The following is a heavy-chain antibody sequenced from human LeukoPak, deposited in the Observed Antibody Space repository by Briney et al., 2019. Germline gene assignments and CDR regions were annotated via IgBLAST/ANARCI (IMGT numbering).Heavy chain of an antibody. CDR3: GTLGGVIVNDY. CDR1: GFTFSSYG. CDR2: ISGSGGST. D-gene: IGHD3-16*02. V-gene: IGHV3-23*01. Sequence: PGGSLRLSCAASGFTFSSYGMSWVRQAPGKGLEWVSAISGSGGSTYYADSVKGRFTISRDNSKNTLYLQMNSLRAEDAAVYYCGTLGGVIVNDYWGQGTLVTVSS. J-gene: IGHJ4*02.